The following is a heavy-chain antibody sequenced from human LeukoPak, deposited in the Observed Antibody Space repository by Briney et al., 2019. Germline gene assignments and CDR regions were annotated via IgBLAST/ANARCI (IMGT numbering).Heavy chain of an antibody. D-gene: IGHD2-15*01. CDR3: ARAPIYCSGGSCYNPFDY. CDR1: GFTFSSYS. CDR2: ISSSSSYI. Sequence: GGSLRLSCAASGFTFSSYSMNWVRQAPGKGLVWVSSISSSSSYIYYADSVKGRFTISRDNAKNSLYLQMNSLRAEDTAVYYCARAPIYCSGGSCYNPFDYWGQGTLVTVSS. V-gene: IGHV3-21*01. J-gene: IGHJ4*02.